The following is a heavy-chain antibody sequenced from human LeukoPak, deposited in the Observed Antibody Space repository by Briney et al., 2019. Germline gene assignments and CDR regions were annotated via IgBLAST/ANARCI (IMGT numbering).Heavy chain of an antibody. D-gene: IGHD3-10*01. CDR2: INPNSGGT. V-gene: IGHV1-2*02. J-gene: IGHJ4*02. Sequence: ASVKVSCKASGYTFTGYYMHWVRQAPGQGLEWMGWINPNSGGTNYAQKFQGRVTMTRDTSISTAYMELSRLRSDDTAVYYCARDDSVEDYGSDNPSFDYWGQGTLVTVSS. CDR3: ARDDSVEDYGSDNPSFDY. CDR1: GYTFTGYY.